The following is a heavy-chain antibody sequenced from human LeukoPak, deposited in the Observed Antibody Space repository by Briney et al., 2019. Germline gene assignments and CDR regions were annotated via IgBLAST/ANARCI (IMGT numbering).Heavy chain of an antibody. V-gene: IGHV3-74*01. J-gene: IGHJ4*02. CDR2: INTDASTT. CDR3: AREGTSSGHCGNFDY. CDR1: GFTFSSYW. D-gene: IGHD3-22*01. Sequence: GGSLRLSCAASGFTFSSYWVSWVRQAPGKGLVWVSRINTDASTTNYADSVKGRFTISRDNAKNTLYLQMNSLKTEDTAVYYCAREGTSSGHCGNFDYWGQGILVTVSS.